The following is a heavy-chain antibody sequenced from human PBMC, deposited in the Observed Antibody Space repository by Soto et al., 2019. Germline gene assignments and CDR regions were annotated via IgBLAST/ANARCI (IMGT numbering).Heavy chain of an antibody. Sequence: QLQLQELGPGLLKPSETLSLTCAVSGGSISSDRYYWGWIRQPPGKGLEWIGSTYYSGTTYYNPSLTSRVTISVDTTGNQCSLRLSSVTAADTAVYYCALFFSGGSCYRTAFWYFDLWGRGTLVTVSS. CDR2: TYYSGTT. D-gene: IGHD2-15*01. V-gene: IGHV4-39*01. J-gene: IGHJ2*01. CDR1: GGSISSDRYY. CDR3: ALFFSGGSCYRTAFWYFDL.